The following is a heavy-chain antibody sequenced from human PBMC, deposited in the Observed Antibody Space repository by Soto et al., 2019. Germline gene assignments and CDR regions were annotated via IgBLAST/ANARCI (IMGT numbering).Heavy chain of an antibody. CDR3: ARVGRTRGSVGKHINSYFYYIMGV. J-gene: IGHJ6*03. CDR2: INPSGST. CDR1: IGSFSDYC. D-gene: IGHD3-10*01. V-gene: IGHV4-34*01. Sequence: QGQLQQWGAGRLKPSETLSLTCAVYIGSFSDYCWCWIRQAPGKGLEYLGEINPSGSTTYNPSLWSRVTMSVNTSKNQFSLKLISVTAPDTAVYYCARVGRTRGSVGKHINSYFYYIMGVWGKGTTITVSS.